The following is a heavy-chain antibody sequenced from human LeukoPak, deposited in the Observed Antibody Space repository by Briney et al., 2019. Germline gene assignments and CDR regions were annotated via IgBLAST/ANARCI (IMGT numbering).Heavy chain of an antibody. D-gene: IGHD6-6*01. CDR2: VHYSGTT. J-gene: IGHJ4*02. V-gene: IGHV4-59*01. Sequence: SSETLSLTRTVSGGSIRTDYWSWIRQPPGKGLEWIAFVHYSGTTNYNPSLKSRVTISVDTSKSQFSLKLSSVTAADTAVYYCARGGAPSKFFDYWGQGALVTVSS. CDR3: ARGGAPSKFFDY. CDR1: GGSIRTDY.